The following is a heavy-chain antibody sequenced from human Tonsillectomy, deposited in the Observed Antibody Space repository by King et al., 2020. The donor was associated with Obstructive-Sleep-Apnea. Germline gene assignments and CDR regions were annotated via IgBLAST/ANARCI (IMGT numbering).Heavy chain of an antibody. CDR3: ARGARTFDY. Sequence: QLVQSGGGLVHPGGSLRVSCAASGFTFSSYWMSWVRQAPGKGLEWVANIKEDGSEMYYVDSVKGRFTISRDNAKNSLYLQMNSLRAEDTAVYHCARGARTFDYWGQGTLVTVSS. J-gene: IGHJ4*02. CDR2: IKEDGSEM. CDR1: GFTFSSYW. V-gene: IGHV3-7*03.